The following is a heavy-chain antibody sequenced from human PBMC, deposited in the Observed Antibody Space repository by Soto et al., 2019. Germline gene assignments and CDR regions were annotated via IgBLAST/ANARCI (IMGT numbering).Heavy chain of an antibody. CDR3: ARVLLWFGEHNEGFDY. CDR1: GFTFSSYA. D-gene: IGHD3-10*01. J-gene: IGHJ4*02. CDR2: ISYDGSNK. V-gene: IGHV3-30-3*01. Sequence: GGSLRLSCAASGFTFSSYAMHWVRQAPGKGLEWVAVISYDGSNKYYADSVKGRFTISRDNSKNTLYLQMNSLRAEDTAVYYCARVLLWFGEHNEGFDYWGQGTLVTSPQ.